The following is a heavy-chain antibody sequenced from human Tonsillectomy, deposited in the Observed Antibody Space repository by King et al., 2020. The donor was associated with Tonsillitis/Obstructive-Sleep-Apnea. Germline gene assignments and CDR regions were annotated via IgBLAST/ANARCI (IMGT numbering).Heavy chain of an antibody. CDR1: GFSLSNVRMG. CDR2: IFSNDEK. CDR3: ARAHKSYYYMDV. J-gene: IGHJ6*03. Sequence: TLKESGPVLVKPTETLTLTCTVSGFSLSNVRMGVSWIRQPPGKALEWLAHIFSNDEKYYSTCLKSRLTISKDTAKSQVVLTMTNMDPVDTTTYYCARAHKSYYYMDVWGKGTTVTVSS. V-gene: IGHV2-26*01.